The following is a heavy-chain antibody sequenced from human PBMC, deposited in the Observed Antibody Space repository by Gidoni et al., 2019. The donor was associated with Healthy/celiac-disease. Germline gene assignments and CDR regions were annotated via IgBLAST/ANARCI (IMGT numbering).Heavy chain of an antibody. Sequence: EVQLVQSRAEVTKLGASPKLSCTGSVSSFTSYCIRWVRQMPGQGLEWMGIIYPGDSDTRYSPSFQGQVTISADKSISTAYLQWRSLKASDTAMYYCARHQQRPGSSRAGYDAFDIWGQGTMVTVSS. CDR2: IYPGDSDT. CDR1: VSSFTSYC. J-gene: IGHJ3*02. V-gene: IGHV5-51*01. D-gene: IGHD6-25*01. CDR3: ARHQQRPGSSRAGYDAFDI.